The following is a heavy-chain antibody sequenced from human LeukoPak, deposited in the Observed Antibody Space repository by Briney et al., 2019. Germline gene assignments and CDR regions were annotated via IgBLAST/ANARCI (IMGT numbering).Heavy chain of an antibody. CDR3: ASQTRVSSGWYSFDY. CDR2: IIPIFGTA. CDR1: VGTFSIYP. D-gene: IGHD6-13*01. J-gene: IGHJ4*02. V-gene: IGHV1-69*13. Sequence: SVKVSCKASVGTFSIYPINWVRQAPGQGLEWMGGIIPIFGTANYAQKFQGRVTITADESTSTAYMELSSLRSEDTAVYYCASQTRVSSGWYSFDYWGQGTLVTVSS.